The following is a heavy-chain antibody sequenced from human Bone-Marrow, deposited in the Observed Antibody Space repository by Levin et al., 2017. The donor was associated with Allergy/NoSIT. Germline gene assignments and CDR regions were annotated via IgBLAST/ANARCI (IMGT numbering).Heavy chain of an antibody. J-gene: IGHJ5*02. Sequence: KAGGSLRLSCAASGFTFSGYTMHWVRQAPGKGLEWVASISSTSSHIYYADSLKGRFTISRDNAKNFLFLQMNSLRGEDTAVYYCARERYCGTTTCMIPTDWFDPWGQGTLVTVSS. CDR3: ARERYCGTTTCMIPTDWFDP. CDR1: GFTFSGYT. V-gene: IGHV3-21*06. D-gene: IGHD2-21*01. CDR2: ISSTSSHI.